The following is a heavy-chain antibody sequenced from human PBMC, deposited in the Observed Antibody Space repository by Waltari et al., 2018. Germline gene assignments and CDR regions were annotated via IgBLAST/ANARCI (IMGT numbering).Heavy chain of an antibody. V-gene: IGHV1-24*01. CDR3: ATDHYRQSGYDS. Sequence: QVQLVQSGAEVKKPGASVKVSCKVSGYTLTESPMHWVRQAPGKGLEWMGGYVPEDGETIYAQSFQGRVAMTEDSSTDTAYMELTSLTSEDTAVYYCATDHYRQSGYDSWGLGTLVTVSS. J-gene: IGHJ5*02. CDR1: GYTLTESP. D-gene: IGHD5-12*01. CDR2: YVPEDGET.